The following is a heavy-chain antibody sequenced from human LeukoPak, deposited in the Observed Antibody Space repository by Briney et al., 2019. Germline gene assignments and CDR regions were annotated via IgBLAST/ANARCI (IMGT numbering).Heavy chain of an antibody. Sequence: GGSLRLSCAAPGFTFDDYTMHWVRQAPGKGLEWVSLISWDGGSTYYADSVKGRFTISRDNSKNSLYLQMNSLRTEDTALYYCAKSAVAGTNYYYGMDVWGQGTTVTVSS. CDR2: ISWDGGST. D-gene: IGHD6-19*01. V-gene: IGHV3-43*01. J-gene: IGHJ6*02. CDR3: AKSAVAGTNYYYGMDV. CDR1: GFTFDDYT.